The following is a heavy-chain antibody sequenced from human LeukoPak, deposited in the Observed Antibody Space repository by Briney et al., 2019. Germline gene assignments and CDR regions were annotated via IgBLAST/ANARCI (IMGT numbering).Heavy chain of an antibody. J-gene: IGHJ4*02. CDR2: IYYSGST. CDR3: ARDAAAGILSY. CDR1: GGSISSYY. Sequence: SETLSLTCTVSGGSISSYYWSWIRQPPGKGLEWIGYIYYSGSTNYNPSLKSRVTISVDTSKNQFSLKLSSVTAADTAVYYCARDAAAGILSYWGQGTLVTVSS. V-gene: IGHV4-59*01. D-gene: IGHD6-13*01.